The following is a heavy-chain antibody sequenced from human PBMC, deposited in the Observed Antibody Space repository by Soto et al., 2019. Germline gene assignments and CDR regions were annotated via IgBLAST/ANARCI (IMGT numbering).Heavy chain of an antibody. V-gene: IGHV1-18*01. J-gene: IGHJ4*02. CDR2: ISAYNGNT. D-gene: IGHD6-19*01. CDR3: ARDIPYSSGLSFDY. CDR1: GYTFTSYG. Sequence: ASVNVYCKASGYTFTSYGISWVRQAPGQGLEWMGWISAYNGNTNYAQKFQGWVTMTRDTSISTDYMELSRLRSDDTAVYYCARDIPYSSGLSFDYWGQGTLVTVSS.